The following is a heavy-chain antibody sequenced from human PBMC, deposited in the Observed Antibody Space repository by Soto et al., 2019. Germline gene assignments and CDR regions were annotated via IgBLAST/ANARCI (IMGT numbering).Heavy chain of an antibody. CDR1: GYTFTSYG. CDR3: ARCTRITIFGVVIEGFDY. CDR2: ISAYNGNT. J-gene: IGHJ4*02. Sequence: ASVKVSCKASGYTFTSYGISWLRQAPGQGLEWMGWISAYNGNTNYAQKLQGRVTMTTDTSTSTAYMEPRSLRSDDTAVYYCARCTRITIFGVVIEGFDYWGQGTLVTVSS. D-gene: IGHD3-3*01. V-gene: IGHV1-18*04.